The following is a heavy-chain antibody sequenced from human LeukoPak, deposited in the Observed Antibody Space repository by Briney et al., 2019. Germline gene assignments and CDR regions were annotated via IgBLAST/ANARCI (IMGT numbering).Heavy chain of an antibody. J-gene: IGHJ5*02. D-gene: IGHD3-10*01. CDR1: AGSISSTSYD. CDR2: MSYIGTA. Sequence: PSETLSLTCTVAAGSISSTSYDWGWLRQPPGKGLEWFGSMSYIGTAYYNPPPKSRLPISVDTSNSQSSLKLTSVTAADTAVYYCARQGTLTSRRGGPSWFDPWGQGTLVTVSS. CDR3: ARQGTLTSRRGGPSWFDP. V-gene: IGHV4-39*01.